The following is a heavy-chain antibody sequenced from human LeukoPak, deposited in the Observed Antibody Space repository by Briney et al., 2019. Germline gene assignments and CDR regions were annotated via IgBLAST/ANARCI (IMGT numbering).Heavy chain of an antibody. V-gene: IGHV3-23*01. D-gene: IGHD2-2*01. J-gene: IGHJ6*03. CDR2: ISGSGGST. CDR3: AKDLVVPAAIPGSRYYYYYYNMDV. Sequence: PGGSLRLSCAASGFTFSSYAMSWVRQAPGKGLEWVSAISGSGGSTYYADSVKGRFTISRDNSKNTLYLRMNSLRAEDTAVYYCAKDLVVPAAIPGSRYYYYYYNMDVWGKGTTVTVSS. CDR1: GFTFSSYA.